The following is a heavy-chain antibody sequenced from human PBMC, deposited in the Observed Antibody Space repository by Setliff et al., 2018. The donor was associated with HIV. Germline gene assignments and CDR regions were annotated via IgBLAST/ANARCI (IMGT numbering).Heavy chain of an antibody. CDR1: GYAFTTYA. CDR2: INAGNGNT. J-gene: IGHJ4*02. D-gene: IGHD3-3*01. CDR3: ARDYVGTIFGL. V-gene: IGHV1-3*01. Sequence: VKVSCKASGYAFTTYAMHWVRQAPGQRLEWMGWINAGNGNTKYSQKFQGRVTFIRDTSASTAYMELSSLRSEDTAVYYCARDYVGTIFGLWGQGTLVTVSS.